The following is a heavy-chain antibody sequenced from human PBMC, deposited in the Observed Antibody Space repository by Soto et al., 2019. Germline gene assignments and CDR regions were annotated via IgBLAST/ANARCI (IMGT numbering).Heavy chain of an antibody. CDR2: MNQDGSEK. J-gene: IGHJ4*02. Sequence: GGSLRLSCAASGFTFSNSWMTWVRQAPGKGLEWVANMNQDGSEKYYEDSVTGRFTISRDNAKNSLSLQMNNLRSADTAIYYCAKEGVSVTNYLYFDSWGQGALFTVSS. D-gene: IGHD2-21*02. CDR3: AKEGVSVTNYLYFDS. CDR1: GFTFSNSW. V-gene: IGHV3-7*03.